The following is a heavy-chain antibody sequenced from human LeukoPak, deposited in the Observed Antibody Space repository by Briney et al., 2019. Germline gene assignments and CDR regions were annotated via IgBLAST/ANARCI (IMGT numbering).Heavy chain of an antibody. V-gene: IGHV3-48*03. CDR1: GFTFSSYE. J-gene: IGHJ6*02. Sequence: GSLRLSCAASGFTFSSYEMNWVRQAPGKGLEWVSYISSSGGTIYYADSVKGRFTISRDNAKNSLYLQMNSLRAEDTAVYYCARGDYGDDFYYYGMDVWGQGTTVTVSS. CDR3: ARGDYGDDFYYYGMDV. D-gene: IGHD4-17*01. CDR2: ISSSGGTI.